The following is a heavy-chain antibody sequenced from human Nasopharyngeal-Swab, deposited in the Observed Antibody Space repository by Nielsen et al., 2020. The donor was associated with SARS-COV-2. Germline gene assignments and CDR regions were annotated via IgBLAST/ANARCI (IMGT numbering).Heavy chain of an antibody. CDR3: ARDYYDSSGYYNNWFDP. CDR1: GFTFSSYA. Sequence: GALRLSCAASGFTFSSYAMHWVRQAPGKGLEWVAVISYDGSNKYYADSVKGRFTISRDNSKNTLYLQMNSLRAEDTAVYYCARDYYDSSGYYNNWFDPWGQGTLVTVSS. D-gene: IGHD3-22*01. J-gene: IGHJ5*02. CDR2: ISYDGSNK. V-gene: IGHV3-30-3*01.